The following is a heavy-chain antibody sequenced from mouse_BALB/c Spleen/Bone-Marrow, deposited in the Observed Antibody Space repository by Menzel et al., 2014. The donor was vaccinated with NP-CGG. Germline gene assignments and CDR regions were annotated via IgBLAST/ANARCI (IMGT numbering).Heavy chain of an antibody. D-gene: IGHD1-1*01. V-gene: IGHV1-20*02. J-gene: IGHJ2*01. CDR2: INPYNGDT. Sequence: EVQLQQSGPELVKPGASVKISCKASGYSFTGYFMNWVMQSHGKSLEWIGRINPYNGDTFYNQKFKGKDTLTVDKASSTAHRELRSLASEDSAVYYGARSGYCGSSYFDCWGQGTTRTVSS. CDR3: ARSGYCGSSYFDC. CDR1: GYSFTGYF.